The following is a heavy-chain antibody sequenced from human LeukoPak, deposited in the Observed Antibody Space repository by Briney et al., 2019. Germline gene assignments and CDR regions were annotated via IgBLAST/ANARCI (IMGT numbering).Heavy chain of an antibody. CDR1: GYTXTGYY. D-gene: IGHD6-19*01. J-gene: IGHJ2*01. V-gene: IGHV1-2*02. CDR3: ARYSSGWYFDL. Sequence: ASVKVSCKTSGYTXTGYYMHLVRQAPGQGLERMGWINPNSGGTNYAQKFQGRVTMTRDTSISTAHMELTRLRSDDTAGYYCARYSSGWYFDLWGRGTLVTVSS. CDR2: INPNSGGT.